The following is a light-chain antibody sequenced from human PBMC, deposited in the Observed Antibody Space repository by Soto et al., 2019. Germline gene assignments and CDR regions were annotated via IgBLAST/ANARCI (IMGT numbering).Light chain of an antibody. CDR1: SSDVGGYNY. J-gene: IGLJ1*01. CDR2: EVS. CDR3: SSYTSSRTLV. V-gene: IGLV2-14*01. Sequence: QSVLTQPASVSGSPGQSITISCTGTSSDVGGYNYVSWYQHHPGKAPELMIYEVSNRPSGVSNRFSGSKSGNTASLTISGLQAEDEADYHCSSYTSSRTLVFGTGTRSPS.